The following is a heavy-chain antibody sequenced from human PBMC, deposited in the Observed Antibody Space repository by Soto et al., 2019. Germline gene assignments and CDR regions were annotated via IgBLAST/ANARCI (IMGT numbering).Heavy chain of an antibody. CDR1: GFTFSSYG. D-gene: IGHD4-17*01. Sequence: QVQLVESGGGVVQPGRSLRLSCAASGFTFSSYGMHWVRQAPGKGLEWVAVIWYDGSNKYYADSVKGRFTISRDNSKNTLYLQMNSLRAEDTAVYYCARDRGFTVTYFDYWGQGTLVTVSS. CDR2: IWYDGSNK. J-gene: IGHJ4*02. V-gene: IGHV3-33*01. CDR3: ARDRGFTVTYFDY.